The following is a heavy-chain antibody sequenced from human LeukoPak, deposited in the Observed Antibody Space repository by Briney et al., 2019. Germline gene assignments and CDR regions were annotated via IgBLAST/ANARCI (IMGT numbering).Heavy chain of an antibody. J-gene: IGHJ3*02. D-gene: IGHD6-6*01. CDR3: ARGKYSSSSHPDAFDI. V-gene: IGHV3-48*01. CDR1: GFTFSSYS. Sequence: GGSLRLSCAASGFTFSSYSMNWVRQAPGKGLEWVSYISSSSSTIYYADSVKGRFTISRDNAKNSLYLQMNSLRAEDTAVYYCARGKYSSSSHPDAFDIWGQGTMVTVSS. CDR2: ISSSSSTI.